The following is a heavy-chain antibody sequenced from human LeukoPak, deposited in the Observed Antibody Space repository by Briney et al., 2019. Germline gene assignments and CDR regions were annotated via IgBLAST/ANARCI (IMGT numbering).Heavy chain of an antibody. CDR3: ARESAGKTNWFDP. D-gene: IGHD1-14*01. Sequence: ASVKVSCKASGHTFTGYYMHWVRQAPGQGLEWMGWINPNSGGTNYAQKFQGRVTMTRDTSISTAYMELSRLRSDDTAVYYCARESAGKTNWFDPWGQGTLVTVSS. CDR1: GHTFTGYY. V-gene: IGHV1-2*02. CDR2: INPNSGGT. J-gene: IGHJ5*02.